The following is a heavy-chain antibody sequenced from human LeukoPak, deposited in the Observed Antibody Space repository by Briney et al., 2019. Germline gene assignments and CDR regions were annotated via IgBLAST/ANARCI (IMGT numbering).Heavy chain of an antibody. CDR2: ISAYNGNT. Sequence: GASVKVSCKASGYTFTSYGISWVRQAPGQGLEWMGWISAYNGNTNYAQKLQGRVTMTTDTSTSTAYMELRSLRSDDTAVYYCARDPPRKSPETYYYDSSGYSRSNYWGQGTLVTVSS. J-gene: IGHJ4*02. V-gene: IGHV1-18*01. D-gene: IGHD3-22*01. CDR1: GYTFTSYG. CDR3: ARDPPRKSPETYYYDSSGYSRSNY.